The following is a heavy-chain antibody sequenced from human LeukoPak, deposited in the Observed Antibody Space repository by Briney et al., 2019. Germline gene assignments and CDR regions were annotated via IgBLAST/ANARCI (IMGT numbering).Heavy chain of an antibody. CDR1: GGSISSGDYY. D-gene: IGHD6-19*01. J-gene: IGHJ4*02. CDR3: EYSSGWYGDPIDY. CDR2: IYYSGST. V-gene: IGHV4-39*01. Sequence: SETLSLTCTVSGGSISSGDYYWSWIRQPPGKGLEWIGSIYYSGSTYYNPSLKSRVTISVDTSKNQFSLKLSSVTAADTAVYYCEYSSGWYGDPIDYWGQGTLVTVSS.